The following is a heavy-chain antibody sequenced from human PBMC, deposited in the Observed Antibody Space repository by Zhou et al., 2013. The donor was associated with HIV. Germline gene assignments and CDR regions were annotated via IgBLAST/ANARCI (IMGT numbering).Heavy chain of an antibody. CDR2: IVVGSGNT. J-gene: IGHJ5*02. CDR3: AAEPLRFPRVGWFDP. CDR1: GYTFTGYY. V-gene: IGHV1-58*02. Sequence: HLVQSGAEVKKPGASVKVSCKASGYTFTGYYIHWVRQAPGQGLEWIGWIVVGSGNTNFAQKFQERVTITRDMSTNTAYMELNSLRSEDTAVYYCAAEPLRFPRVGWFDPWGQGTLVTVSS. D-gene: IGHD2-15*01.